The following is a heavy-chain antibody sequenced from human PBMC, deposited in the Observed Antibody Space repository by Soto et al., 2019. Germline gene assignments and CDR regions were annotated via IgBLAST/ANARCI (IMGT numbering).Heavy chain of an antibody. J-gene: IGHJ3*02. D-gene: IGHD2-21*01. Sequence: QVQLVESGGGMVKPGGSLRLSCAASGFTFSVYYMSWIRQAPGKGLEWVSYISSRGSNIYYADSVEGRFTISRDNAKNPLYLQMNSLRAEDKAVYYCARDCGGDCYGAFDIWGQGTMVTVS. CDR3: ARDCGGDCYGAFDI. V-gene: IGHV3-11*01. CDR1: GFTFSVYY. CDR2: ISSRGSNI.